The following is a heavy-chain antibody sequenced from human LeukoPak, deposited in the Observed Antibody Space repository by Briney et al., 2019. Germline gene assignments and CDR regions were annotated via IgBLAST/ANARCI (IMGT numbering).Heavy chain of an antibody. V-gene: IGHV3-15*04. CDR1: GFTFNYAW. CDR2: TVSEIDGGTT. Sequence: GGSLRLSCAASGFTFNYAWMSWVRQVPGKGLEWVGQTVSEIDGGTTDYAAPVKGRFTISRDDSKGTLYLQMNSLKIEDTAVYYCTTDEDWNYARKDVWGQGATVIVSS. CDR3: TTDEDWNYARKDV. D-gene: IGHD1-7*01. J-gene: IGHJ6*02.